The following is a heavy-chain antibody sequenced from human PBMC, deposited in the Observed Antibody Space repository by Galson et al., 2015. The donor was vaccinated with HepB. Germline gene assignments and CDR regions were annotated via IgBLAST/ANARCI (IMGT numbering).Heavy chain of an antibody. V-gene: IGHV3-74*01. CDR1: GFTFSSYW. CDR3: WGIHVGYSYGYYFDY. CDR2: INSDGSST. D-gene: IGHD5-18*01. J-gene: IGHJ4*02. Sequence: SLRLSCAASGFTFSSYWMHWVRQAPGKGLVWVSRINSDGSSTSYADSVKGRFTVSRDNAKNTLYLQMNSLRAEDTAVYYCWGIHVGYSYGYYFDYWGQGTLVTVSS.